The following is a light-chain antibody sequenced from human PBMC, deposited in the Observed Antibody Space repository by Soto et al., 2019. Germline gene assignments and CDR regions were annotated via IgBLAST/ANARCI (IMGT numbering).Light chain of an antibody. CDR2: GAS. J-gene: IGKJ1*01. V-gene: IGKV3-15*01. CDR3: QQYNNWPTT. CDR1: QSVSSK. Sequence: EIVMTQSPATLSVSPGERATLSCRASQSVSSKLAWYQQKPGQAPRLLIYGASTRATGIPARFSGSGSGTEFNLTISSLQSEDFAVYYCQQYNNWPTTFGQGTKVEIK.